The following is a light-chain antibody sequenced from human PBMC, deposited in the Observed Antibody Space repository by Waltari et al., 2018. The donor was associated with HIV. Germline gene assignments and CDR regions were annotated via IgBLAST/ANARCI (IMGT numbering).Light chain of an antibody. CDR2: SAS. J-gene: IGKJ4*01. V-gene: IGKV1-39*01. Sequence: DIQMTQSPSSLSASVGDRITITCRATDHIKMYLKCYQQKPARAPKLLIYSASTLQRGVPSRVSGSGSGTQFTLTISSLQPDDSATYFCQQTDSLPLSFGGGTKVEI. CDR3: QQTDSLPLS. CDR1: DHIKMY.